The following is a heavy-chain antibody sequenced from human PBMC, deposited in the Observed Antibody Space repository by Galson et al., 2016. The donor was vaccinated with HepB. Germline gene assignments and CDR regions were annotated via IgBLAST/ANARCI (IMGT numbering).Heavy chain of an antibody. D-gene: IGHD1-26*01. Sequence: SETLSLTCTVSGDYITSYYWSWIRQPPGKGLEWIGYIYYRGSTNYNPSLKSRVTISVDTSKNQFSLKLSSVTAADTAVYYCARDKGRGGASFDYWGQGAPVTVSS. CDR3: ARDKGRGGASFDY. J-gene: IGHJ4*02. CDR2: IYYRGST. V-gene: IGHV4-59*12. CDR1: GDYITSYY.